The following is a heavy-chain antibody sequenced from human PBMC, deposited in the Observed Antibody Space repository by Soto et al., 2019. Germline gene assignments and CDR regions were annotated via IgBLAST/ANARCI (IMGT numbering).Heavy chain of an antibody. V-gene: IGHV3-33*01. D-gene: IGHD3-16*02. CDR1: GFTFSSYG. CDR3: AREAYDYIWGSYRRGAFDI. Sequence: ESGGGVVQPGRSLRLSCAASGFTFSSYGMHWVRQAPGKGLEWVAVIWYDGSNKYYADSVKGRFTISRDNSKNTLYLQMNSLRAEDTAVYYCAREAYDYIWGSYRRGAFDIWGQGTMVTVSS. CDR2: IWYDGSNK. J-gene: IGHJ3*02.